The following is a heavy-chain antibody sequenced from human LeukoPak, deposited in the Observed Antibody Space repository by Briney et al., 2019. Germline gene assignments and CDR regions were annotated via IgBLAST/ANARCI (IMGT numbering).Heavy chain of an antibody. J-gene: IGHJ5*02. CDR2: ISAYNGNT. V-gene: IGHV1-18*01. Sequence: ASVTVSCKASGYTFTSYGFSWVRQAHGQGLERMGWISAYNGNTHNSQKLQGRVTMTIARSTSTAYMELRSLRSGDTAVSFCARGGYYYGSGSYLGWFDPWGQGTLVTVSS. CDR3: ARGGYYYGSGSYLGWFDP. D-gene: IGHD3-10*01. CDR1: GYTFTSYG.